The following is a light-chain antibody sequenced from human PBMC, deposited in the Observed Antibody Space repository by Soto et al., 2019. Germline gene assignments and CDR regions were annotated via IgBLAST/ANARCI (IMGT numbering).Light chain of an antibody. J-gene: IGKJ1*01. V-gene: IGKV1-5*01. CDR3: QQYSTYAWT. Sequence: DIQMTQSPSTLSASVGDRVTITCRASQSISSWLAWYQQKPGKAPKLLIYDASSLESGVPSRFSGSGSGTELTLTISNLKPYDFATYYCQQYSTYAWTFGQGTKVEIK. CDR2: DAS. CDR1: QSISSW.